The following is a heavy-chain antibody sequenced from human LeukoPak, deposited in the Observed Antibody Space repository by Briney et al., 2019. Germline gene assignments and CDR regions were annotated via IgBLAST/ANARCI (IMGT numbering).Heavy chain of an antibody. CDR3: ARNHNHIRWFSDWYFDL. V-gene: IGHV7-4-1*02. CDR1: GYTFTSYA. J-gene: IGHJ2*01. CDR2: INTNTGNP. Sequence: ASVKVSCKASGYTFTSYAMNWVRQAPGQGLEWMGWINTNTGNPTYAQGFTGRLVFSLDTSVSTAYLQISSLKAEDTAAYYCARNHNHIRWFSDWYFDLWGRGTLVTVSS. D-gene: IGHD4-23*01.